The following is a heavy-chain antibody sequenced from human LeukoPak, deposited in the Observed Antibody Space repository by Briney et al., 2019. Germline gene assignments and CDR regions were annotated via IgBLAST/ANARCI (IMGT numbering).Heavy chain of an antibody. CDR3: ARGLGYCSGGSCPRNYYYYYMDV. J-gene: IGHJ6*03. CDR2: INPNSGGT. CDR1: GYTFTGYY. D-gene: IGHD2-15*01. V-gene: IGHV1-2*02. Sequence: ASVKVSCKASGYTFTGYYMHWVRQAPGQGLEWMGWINPNSGGTNYAQKFQGRVTMTRDTSISTAYMELSRLRSDDTAVYYCARGLGYCSGGSCPRNYYYYYMDVWGKGTTVTVSS.